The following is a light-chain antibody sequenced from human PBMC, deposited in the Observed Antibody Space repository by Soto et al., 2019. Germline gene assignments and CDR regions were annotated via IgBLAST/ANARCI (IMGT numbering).Light chain of an antibody. V-gene: IGKV3-11*01. Sequence: DIVLTQSPATLSLSPGERATLSCRASHSVDSSLGWYQQKPGQAPRLLIFDASNRATGIPARFSGSGSGTDFTLTISSLEPEDFEVYYCQQRTNGLTFGGGTKVDIK. CDR2: DAS. CDR3: QQRTNGLT. J-gene: IGKJ4*01. CDR1: HSVDSS.